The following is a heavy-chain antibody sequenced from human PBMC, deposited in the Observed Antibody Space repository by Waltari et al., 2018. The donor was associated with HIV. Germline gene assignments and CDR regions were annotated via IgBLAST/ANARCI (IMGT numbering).Heavy chain of an antibody. D-gene: IGHD4-17*01. Sequence: EVQVLGSGGGLVQPGGSLRSSCAASGFTFSPLAMGWVRQAPGKGLEWVSAIGRSGATTFYADSVKGRFTISRDNSKNTLYLQMNSLRAEDTAVYYCARGHRETVTTLRFDPWGQGTLVTVSS. CDR1: GFTFSPLA. J-gene: IGHJ5*02. CDR2: IGRSGATT. CDR3: ARGHRETVTTLRFDP. V-gene: IGHV3-23*01.